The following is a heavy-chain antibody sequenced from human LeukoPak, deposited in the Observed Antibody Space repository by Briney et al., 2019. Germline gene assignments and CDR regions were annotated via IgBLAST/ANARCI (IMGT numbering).Heavy chain of an antibody. D-gene: IGHD3-16*01. CDR3: ARGGRGLGFYFDY. Sequence: GESLRLSCAASGFTFTTYWMAWVRQFPGKGLEWVANINQDGTEKYSVDSVKGRFTISRDNAKNSLYLQMSSLRAEDTAVYYCARGGRGLGFYFDYWGQGTQVTVSS. J-gene: IGHJ4*02. V-gene: IGHV3-7*04. CDR1: GFTFTTYW. CDR2: INQDGTEK.